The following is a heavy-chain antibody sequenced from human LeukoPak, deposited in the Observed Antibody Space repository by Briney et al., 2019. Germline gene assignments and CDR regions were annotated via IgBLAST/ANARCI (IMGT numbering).Heavy chain of an antibody. J-gene: IGHJ4*02. D-gene: IGHD2-8*02. CDR3: ARGLVAPRGDFDY. CDR2: IYYSGST. CDR1: GGSISRGGYY. Sequence: PSETLSLTCTVSGGSISRGGYYWSWIRQHPGKGLEWIGYIYYSGSTYYNPSLKSRVNISVDTSKNQFSLKLSSVTAADTAVYYCARGLVAPRGDFDYWGQGTLVTVSS. V-gene: IGHV4-31*03.